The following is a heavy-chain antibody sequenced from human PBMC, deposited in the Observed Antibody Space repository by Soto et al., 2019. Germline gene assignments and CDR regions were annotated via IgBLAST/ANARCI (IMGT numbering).Heavy chain of an antibody. CDR3: AKSPNFYCSSPNCYKYYFDH. V-gene: IGHV3-30*18. CDR1: GFTFNTYG. CDR2: ISYDGSEK. Sequence: GGSLRLSCAASGFTFNTYGMHWVRQAPGKGLEWVAVISYDGSEKYYVDSVKGRFTISKDNSRNTLYLQMNSLRPEDTAVYYCAKSPNFYCSSPNCYKYYFDHWGQGTRVTVSS. J-gene: IGHJ4*02. D-gene: IGHD2-2*02.